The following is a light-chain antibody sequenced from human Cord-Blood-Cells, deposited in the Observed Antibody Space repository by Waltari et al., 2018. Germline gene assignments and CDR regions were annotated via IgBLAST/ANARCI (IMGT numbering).Light chain of an antibody. J-gene: IGLJ3*02. V-gene: IGLV4-69*01. CDR3: QTWGTGIRV. Sequence: QLVLTQSPSASASLGASVKLTCTLSRGHSRYPFAWHQQQPEKRPRYLMKLNSDGSHSKGDGIPDRFSGSSSGAERYLTISSLQSEDEADYYCQTWGTGIRVFGGGTKLTVL. CDR1: RGHSRYP. CDR2: LNSDGSH.